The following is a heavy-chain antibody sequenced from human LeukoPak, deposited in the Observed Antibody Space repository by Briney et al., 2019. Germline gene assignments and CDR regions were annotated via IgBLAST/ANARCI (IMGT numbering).Heavy chain of an antibody. V-gene: IGHV4-59*12. CDR3: ARDLSSGGRWGYFDY. Sequence: SETLSLTCTVSGGSINSYYWSWIRQPPGKGLEWIGYIYYSGSTNYNPSLKSRVAISVDTSKNQFSLQLNSVTPEDTAVYYCARDLSSGGRWGYFDYWGQGTLVTVSS. CDR2: IYYSGST. D-gene: IGHD2-15*01. J-gene: IGHJ4*02. CDR1: GGSINSYY.